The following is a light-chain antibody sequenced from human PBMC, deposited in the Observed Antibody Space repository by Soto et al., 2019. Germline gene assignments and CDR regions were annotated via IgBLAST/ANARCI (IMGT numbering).Light chain of an antibody. CDR2: DAS. J-gene: IGKJ1*01. V-gene: IGKV1-5*01. CDR3: QQYSSYST. CDR1: QSISNW. Sequence: DIQMTQSPCTLSASLGDRVTITCRASQSISNWLAWYQQKPGKAPKLLIYDASTLESGVPSRFSGGGFGTDFTLTISSLQPDDFATYYCQQYSSYSTFGQGTKVDIK.